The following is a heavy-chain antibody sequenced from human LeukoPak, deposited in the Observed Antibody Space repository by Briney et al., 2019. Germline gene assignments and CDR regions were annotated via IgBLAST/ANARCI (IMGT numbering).Heavy chain of an antibody. J-gene: IGHJ5*02. D-gene: IGHD3-22*01. Sequence: SETLSLTCSVSGGCMSSYCWSWIRQSPGKGLEWIGNVYYSGSTDSNPSLKSRVTMSVDTSKNQFSMKLSSVTAADTAVYYCARGGTPITMIVVESNWFDPWGQGTRVTVSS. CDR3: ARGGTPITMIVVESNWFDP. CDR2: VYYSGST. V-gene: IGHV4-59*01. CDR1: GGCMSSYC.